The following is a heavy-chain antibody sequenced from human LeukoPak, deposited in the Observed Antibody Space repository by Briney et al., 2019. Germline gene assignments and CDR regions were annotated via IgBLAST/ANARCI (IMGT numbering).Heavy chain of an antibody. CDR1: GDSIRSSNYY. Sequence: SETLSLTCSVSGDSIRSSNYYWAWIRQPPGKGLEWIGSIYYSGSTYYNPSLKSRVTISVGTSKNQFSLKLSSVTAADTAVYYCARRITMVRGVIERVWFDPWGQGTLVTVSS. CDR2: IYYSGST. J-gene: IGHJ5*02. V-gene: IGHV4-39*01. CDR3: ARRITMVRGVIERVWFDP. D-gene: IGHD3-10*01.